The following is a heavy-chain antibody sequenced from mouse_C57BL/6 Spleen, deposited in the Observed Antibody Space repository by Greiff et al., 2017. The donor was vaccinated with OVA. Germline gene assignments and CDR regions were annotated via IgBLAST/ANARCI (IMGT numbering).Heavy chain of an antibody. Sequence: VQLQQSGPGLVQPSQSLSITCTVSGFSLTSYGVHWVRQSPGKGLEWLGVIWSGGSTDYNAAFISRLSISKDNSKSQVFFKMNSLQADDTAIYYWARNPPENYYGRGWYFDVWGTGTTVTVSS. CDR2: IWSGGST. CDR3: ARNPPENYYGRGWYFDV. J-gene: IGHJ1*03. CDR1: GFSLTSYG. D-gene: IGHD1-1*01. V-gene: IGHV2-2*01.